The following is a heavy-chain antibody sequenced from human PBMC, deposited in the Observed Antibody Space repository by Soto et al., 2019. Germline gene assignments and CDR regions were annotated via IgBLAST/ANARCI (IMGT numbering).Heavy chain of an antibody. Sequence: QVQLVESGGGVVQPGRSLRLSCAASGFTFSTYDMHWVRQAPGKGPEWVAVISYDGKDKYYADSVKGRFTISRDNSKNTLYVQMNSLRAEDTAVYYCARNSSGRYFVLWGRGTLVTVSS. J-gene: IGHJ2*01. V-gene: IGHV3-30*04. CDR2: ISYDGKDK. D-gene: IGHD3-22*01. CDR1: GFTFSTYD. CDR3: ARNSSGRYFVL.